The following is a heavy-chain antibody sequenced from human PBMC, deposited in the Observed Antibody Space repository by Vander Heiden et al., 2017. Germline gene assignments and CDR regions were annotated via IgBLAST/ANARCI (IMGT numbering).Heavy chain of an antibody. D-gene: IGHD6-19*01. V-gene: IGHV1-69*10. CDR1: GTTFSSYA. Sequence: QVQLVKSGAEVKQPGSSVKVPCKASGTTFSSYAISWVRQAPGQGLEWMGGIIPILGIANYAQKFQGRVTITADKSTSTAYMELSSLRSEDTAVYYCARAIPIDSSHGWFDPWGQGTLVTVSS. CDR3: ARAIPIDSSHGWFDP. CDR2: IIPILGIA. J-gene: IGHJ5*02.